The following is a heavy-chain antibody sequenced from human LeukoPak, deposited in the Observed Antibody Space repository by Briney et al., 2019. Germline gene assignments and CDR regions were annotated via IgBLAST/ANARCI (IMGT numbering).Heavy chain of an antibody. CDR3: ARDSTYCSGGSCKDAFDI. Sequence: SETLSLTCSVSGGSISSLYWSWIRQPPGKGLEWIGYIYYSGSTNYNPSLKSRVTISGDTSKNQFSLKLSSVTAADTAVYYCARDSTYCSGGSCKDAFDIWGQGTMVTVSS. CDR1: GGSISSLY. V-gene: IGHV4-59*01. CDR2: IYYSGST. J-gene: IGHJ3*02. D-gene: IGHD2-15*01.